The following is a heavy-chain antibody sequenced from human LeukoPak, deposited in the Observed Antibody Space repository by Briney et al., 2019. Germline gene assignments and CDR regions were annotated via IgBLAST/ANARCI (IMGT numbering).Heavy chain of an antibody. D-gene: IGHD3-3*01. CDR3: ARDGDMDVDFWSASPSWFDP. V-gene: IGHV3-48*01. J-gene: IGHJ5*02. CDR2: ISSSSSTI. Sequence: GGSLRLSCAASGFTFSSYSMNWVRQAPGKGLEWVSYISSSSSTIYYADSVKGRFTISRDNAKNSLYLQMNSLRAEDTAVYYCARDGDMDVDFWSASPSWFDPWGQGTLVTVSS. CDR1: GFTFSSYS.